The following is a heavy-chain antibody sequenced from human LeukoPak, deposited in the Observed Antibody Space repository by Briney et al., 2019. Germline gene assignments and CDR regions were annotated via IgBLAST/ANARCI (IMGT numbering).Heavy chain of an antibody. CDR3: ARDQMGFYYYMDV. D-gene: IGHD5-24*01. CDR2: VYYGGST. J-gene: IGHJ6*03. Sequence: GGSLRLSCAASGFTVSTNYMNWVRQAPGKGLEWVSVVYYGGSTYYADSVKGRFTISRDNSKNTLYLQMNSLRAEDTAVYYCARDQMGFYYYMDVWGIGTTVTVSS. CDR1: GFTVSTNY. V-gene: IGHV3-53*01.